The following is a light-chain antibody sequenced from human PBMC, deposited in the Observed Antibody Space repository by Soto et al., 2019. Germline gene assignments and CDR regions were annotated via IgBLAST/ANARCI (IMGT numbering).Light chain of an antibody. CDR2: EDD. Sequence: QSVLTQPASVSGSPGQSITISCSGVSGDVGNYNLVSWYQQYPGKAPALLIYEDDKRPSGVSNRFSGSKSDSTASLTISGLQAEDEADYYCQSYDTGLTGHVLFGGGTKLTVL. J-gene: IGLJ2*01. CDR1: SGDVGNYNL. CDR3: QSYDTGLTGHVL. V-gene: IGLV2-23*01.